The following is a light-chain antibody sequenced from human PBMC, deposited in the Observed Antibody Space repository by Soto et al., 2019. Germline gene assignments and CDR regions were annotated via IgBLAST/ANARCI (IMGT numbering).Light chain of an antibody. CDR3: QSYDSSLSGSV. CDR1: SSNIGAGYD. Sequence: QSVLTQPPSVSGAPGQRVTISCTGSSSNIGAGYDVHWYHQLPGTAPKLLIYGDNNRPSGVPDRFSGSKSGTSASLAITGLQAEEEADYYCQSYDSSLSGSVFGGGTKLTVL. V-gene: IGLV1-40*01. J-gene: IGLJ3*02. CDR2: GDN.